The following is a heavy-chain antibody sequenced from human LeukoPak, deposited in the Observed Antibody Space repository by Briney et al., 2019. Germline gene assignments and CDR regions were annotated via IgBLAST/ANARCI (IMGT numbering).Heavy chain of an antibody. D-gene: IGHD3-10*01. CDR2: INPNSGGT. Sequence: GASVKVSCKASGYTFTGYYMHWVRQAPGQGLEWMGWINPNSGGTNYAQKFQGRVTMTRDTSINTAYMELSSLRSDDTAVYYCATIGGYYGSGSYYPEIYWGQGTLVTVSS. CDR3: ATIGGYYGSGSYYPEIY. J-gene: IGHJ4*02. CDR1: GYTFTGYY. V-gene: IGHV1-2*02.